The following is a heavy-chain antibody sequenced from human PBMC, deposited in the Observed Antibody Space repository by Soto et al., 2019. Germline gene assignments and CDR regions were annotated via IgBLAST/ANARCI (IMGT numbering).Heavy chain of an antibody. D-gene: IGHD6-19*01. CDR1: GGTFSSYA. Sequence: GASVKVSCKASGGTFSSYAISWVRQAPGQGLEWMGGIIPIFGTANYAQKFQGRVTITADESTSTAYMELSSLRSEDTAVYYCARDRQQWLGFDYWGQGTLVTVSS. V-gene: IGHV1-69*13. CDR3: ARDRQQWLGFDY. J-gene: IGHJ4*02. CDR2: IIPIFGTA.